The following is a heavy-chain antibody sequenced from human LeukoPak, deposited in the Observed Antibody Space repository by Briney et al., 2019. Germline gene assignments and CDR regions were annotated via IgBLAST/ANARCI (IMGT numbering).Heavy chain of an antibody. CDR3: ARGSSSSSYSPFDY. D-gene: IGHD2-15*01. V-gene: IGHV3-23*01. J-gene: IGHJ4*02. Sequence: GGSLRLSCAVSGFTFSSYAMGWVRQAPGKGLEWVSVMGDGGNTYYADSVKGRFTISRDNSRNTLFLQMNSVRVEDTAVYYCARGSSSSSYSPFDYWGQGTLVTVSS. CDR1: GFTFSSYA. CDR2: MGDGGNT.